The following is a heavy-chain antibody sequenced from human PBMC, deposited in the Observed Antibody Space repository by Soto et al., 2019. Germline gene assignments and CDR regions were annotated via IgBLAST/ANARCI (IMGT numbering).Heavy chain of an antibody. CDR3: ARDRDWAFDY. V-gene: IGHV3-48*04. Sequence: SGGSLRLSCVASGFTFSSYSMVWVRQAPGKGLEWVSYIFATSTTIYYADSVKGRFTVSRDNAQNSLFLLMNSLRAEDTAVYYCARDRDWAFDYWGQGTTVTVSS. J-gene: IGHJ4*03. D-gene: IGHD3-9*01. CDR2: IFATSTTI. CDR1: GFTFSSYS.